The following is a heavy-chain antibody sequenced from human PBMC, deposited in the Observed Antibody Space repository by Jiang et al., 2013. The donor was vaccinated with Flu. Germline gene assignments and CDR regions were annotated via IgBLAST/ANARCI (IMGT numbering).Heavy chain of an antibody. CDR2: TYYRSKWYN. D-gene: IGHD6-13*01. CDR1: GDSVSSNSAA. J-gene: IGHJ6*02. Sequence: SQTLSLTCAISGDSVSSNSAAWNWIRQSPSRGLEWLGRTYYRSKWYNDYAVSVKSRITINPDTSKNQFSLQLNSVTPEDTAVYYCAREGALAAAGTYYYYGMDVWGQGTTVTVSS. CDR3: AREGALAAAGTYYYYGMDV. V-gene: IGHV6-1*01.